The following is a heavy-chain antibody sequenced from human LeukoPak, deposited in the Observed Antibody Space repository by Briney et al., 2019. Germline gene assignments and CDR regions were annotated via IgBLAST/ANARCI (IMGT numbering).Heavy chain of an antibody. V-gene: IGHV6-1*01. Sequence: SQTLSLTCAVSGDSVSSKNGAWNWIRQSPSRGLEWLGRTYYRPKWYNDYAESMEGRMTISQDTSKNQYSLHLNSVTPDDTAVYYCARDLGTTGWHTFDYWGQGTLVTVSS. D-gene: IGHD6-19*01. CDR2: TYYRPKWYN. J-gene: IGHJ4*02. CDR1: GDSVSSKNGA. CDR3: ARDLGTTGWHTFDY.